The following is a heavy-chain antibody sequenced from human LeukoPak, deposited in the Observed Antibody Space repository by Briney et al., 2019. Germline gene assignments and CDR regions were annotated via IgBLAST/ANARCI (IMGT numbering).Heavy chain of an antibody. V-gene: IGHV3-23*01. D-gene: IGHD1-26*01. J-gene: IGHJ3*02. CDR1: GGSISSYY. CDR3: AGAWSRVDGFDI. Sequence: PSETLSLTCTVSGGSISSYYWSWVRQAPGKGLEWVSAISGSGGSTYYADSVKGRFTISRDNSKNSVYLQMNSLRVEDTAVYYCAGAWSRVDGFDIWGQGTMVTVSS. CDR2: ISGSGGST.